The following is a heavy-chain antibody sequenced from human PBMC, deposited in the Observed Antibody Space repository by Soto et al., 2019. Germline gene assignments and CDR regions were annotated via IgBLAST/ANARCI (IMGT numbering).Heavy chain of an antibody. D-gene: IGHD2-2*01. CDR2: ISYDGSNK. CDR3: ARDYCSSTSCYPLYYYYGMDV. Sequence: GGSLRLSCAASGFTFSSYAMHWVRQAPGKGLEWVAVISYDGSNKYYADSVEGRFTISRDNSKNTLYLQMNSLRAEDTAVYYCARDYCSSTSCYPLYYYYGMDVWGQGTTVTVSS. J-gene: IGHJ6*02. V-gene: IGHV3-30-3*01. CDR1: GFTFSSYA.